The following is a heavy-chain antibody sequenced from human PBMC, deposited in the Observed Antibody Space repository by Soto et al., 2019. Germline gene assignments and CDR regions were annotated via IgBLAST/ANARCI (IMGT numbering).Heavy chain of an antibody. J-gene: IGHJ4*02. CDR1: GGSIIDGQTY. D-gene: IGHD2-15*01. CDR2: INYRGAT. V-gene: IGHV4-31*03. CDR3: ARDAPGVAPY. Sequence: TLSLTCTVSGGSIIDGQTYLNWIRQHPERGLEWMGYINYRGATNYSPALKSRILISIDTSKNQFSLRLSSVTAADTAVYYCARDAPGVAPYWGQGTLVTVS.